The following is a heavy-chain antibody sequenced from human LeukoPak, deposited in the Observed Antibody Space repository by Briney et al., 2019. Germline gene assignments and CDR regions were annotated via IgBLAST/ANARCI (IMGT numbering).Heavy chain of an antibody. V-gene: IGHV4-59*08. J-gene: IGHJ4*02. D-gene: IGHD6-19*01. CDR1: GGSISSYY. CDR3: AALNSSGWYVYFDY. CDR2: IYYSGST. Sequence: PSETLSLTCTVSGGSISSYYWSWIRQPPGKGLEWIGYIYYSGSTNYNPSLKSRVTISVDTSKNQFSLKLSSVTAADTAVYYCAALNSSGWYVYFDYWGQGTLVTVSS.